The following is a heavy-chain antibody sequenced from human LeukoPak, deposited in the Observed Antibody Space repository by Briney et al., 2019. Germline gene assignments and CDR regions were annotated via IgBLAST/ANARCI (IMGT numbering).Heavy chain of an antibody. J-gene: IGHJ4*02. D-gene: IGHD6-19*01. CDR3: AKERSLEIAVAGTVFDY. CDR2: IYSGGDT. Sequence: GGSLRLSCVASGFTFSSYSMNWVRQAPGKGLEWGSVIYSGGDTYYADSVKGRFTISRDNSKNMIYLEMSSLKAEDTAVYYCAKERSLEIAVAGTVFDYWGQGTLVTVSS. CDR1: GFTFSSYS. V-gene: IGHV3-66*01.